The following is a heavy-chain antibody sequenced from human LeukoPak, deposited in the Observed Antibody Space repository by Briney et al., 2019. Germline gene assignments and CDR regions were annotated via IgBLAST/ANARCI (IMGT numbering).Heavy chain of an antibody. CDR3: AKEQGRFWSGYYTYEAFDI. CDR2: ISYDGSNK. Sequence: PGGSLRLSCAASGFTFRSYGIQWVRQAPGKGLEWVAVISYDGSNKYYADSVKGRFTISRDNSKNTLYLQMNSLRAEDTAVYYCAKEQGRFWSGYYTYEAFDIWGQGTMVTVSS. CDR1: GFTFRSYG. J-gene: IGHJ3*02. V-gene: IGHV3-30*18. D-gene: IGHD3-3*01.